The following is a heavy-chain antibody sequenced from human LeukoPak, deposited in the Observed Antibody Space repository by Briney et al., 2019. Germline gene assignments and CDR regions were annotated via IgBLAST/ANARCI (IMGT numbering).Heavy chain of an antibody. V-gene: IGHV1-2*02. J-gene: IGHJ4*02. CDR2: INPNSGGT. D-gene: IGHD3-22*01. Sequence: ASVTVSCKASGYTFTGYYMHWVRQAPGQGLEWMGWINPNSGGTNYAQKFQGRVTMTRDTSISTAYMELSRLRSDDTAVYYCLRNYYDSSGYPTFDYWGQGTLVTVSS. CDR1: GYTFTGYY. CDR3: LRNYYDSSGYPTFDY.